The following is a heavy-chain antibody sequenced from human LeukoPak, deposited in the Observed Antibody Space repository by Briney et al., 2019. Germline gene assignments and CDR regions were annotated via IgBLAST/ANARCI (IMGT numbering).Heavy chain of an antibody. CDR2: IISDGSNT. V-gene: IGHV3-74*01. D-gene: IGHD3-22*01. CDR3: VRNSYDSSGYYDY. Sequence: GGSLRLSCAASGFTFSSYWMHWVRQAPGKGLVWVSRIISDGSNTTYADSVKGRCTISRDNAKNTLYLQMSSLRAEDTAVYYCVRNSYDSSGYYDYWGQGTVVTVSS. J-gene: IGHJ4*02. CDR1: GFTFSSYW.